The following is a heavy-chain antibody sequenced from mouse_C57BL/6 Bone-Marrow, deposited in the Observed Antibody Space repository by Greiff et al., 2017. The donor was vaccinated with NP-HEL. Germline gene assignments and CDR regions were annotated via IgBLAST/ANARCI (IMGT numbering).Heavy chain of an antibody. CDR1: GFTFSDYG. CDR3: ARRRGDAWFAY. Sequence: EVQVVESGGGLVKPGGSLKLSCAASGFTFSDYGMHWVRQAPEKGLEWVAYISSGSSTIYYADTVKGRFTISRDNAKNTLFLQMTSLRSEDTAMYYCARRRGDAWFAYWGQGTLVTVSA. V-gene: IGHV5-17*01. CDR2: ISSGSSTI. J-gene: IGHJ3*01. D-gene: IGHD3-3*01.